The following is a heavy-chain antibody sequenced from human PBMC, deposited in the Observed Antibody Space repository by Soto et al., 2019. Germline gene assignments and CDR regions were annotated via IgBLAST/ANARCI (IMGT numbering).Heavy chain of an antibody. J-gene: IGHJ5*02. CDR3: AKDMVRGVIISATWFDP. D-gene: IGHD3-10*01. V-gene: IGHV3-9*01. CDR2: ISWNSGSI. Sequence: GGSLRLSCAASGFTFDDYAMHWVRQAPGKGLEWVSGISWNSGSIGYADSVKGRFTISRDNAKNSLYLQMNSLRAEDTALYYCAKDMVRGVIISATWFDPWGQGTLVTVSS. CDR1: GFTFDDYA.